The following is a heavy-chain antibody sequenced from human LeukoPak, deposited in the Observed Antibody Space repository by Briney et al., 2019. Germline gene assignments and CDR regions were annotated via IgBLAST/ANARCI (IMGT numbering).Heavy chain of an antibody. D-gene: IGHD6-19*01. V-gene: IGHV3-7*01. CDR1: RFTLSNYW. Sequence: GGSLRLSCAASRFTLSNYWMSWVRQAPGKGLEWVANIKQDGSETYYVDSVKGRFTISRDNAKNSLSLQMNSLRAEDTAVYYCARQRGSGRLDYWGQGTLVTVSS. CDR2: IKQDGSET. CDR3: ARQRGSGRLDY. J-gene: IGHJ4*02.